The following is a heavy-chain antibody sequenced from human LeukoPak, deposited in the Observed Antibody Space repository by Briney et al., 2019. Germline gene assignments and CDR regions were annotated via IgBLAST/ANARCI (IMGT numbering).Heavy chain of an antibody. V-gene: IGHV1-69*05. J-gene: IGHJ4*02. D-gene: IGHD3-3*01. CDR3: ARGKYYDFWSGYYPFDY. CDR1: GYTFTSYG. Sequence: ASVKVSCKASGYTFTSYGISWVRQAPGQGLEWMGGIIPIFGTANYAQKFQGRVTITTDESTSTAYMELSSLRSEDTAVYYCARGKYYDFWSGYYPFDYWGQGTLVTVSS. CDR2: IIPIFGTA.